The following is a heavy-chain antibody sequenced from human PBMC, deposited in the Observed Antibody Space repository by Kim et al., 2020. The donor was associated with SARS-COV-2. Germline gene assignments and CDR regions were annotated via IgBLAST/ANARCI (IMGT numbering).Heavy chain of an antibody. J-gene: IGHJ4*02. V-gene: IGHV4-34*01. D-gene: IGHD3-22*01. CDR3: VRGPYYFDSSGSDY. Sequence: TPSLKSSVTISIDTSKNQFSLNLNSVTAADTAVYYCVRGPYYFDSSGSDYWGQGTLVTVSS.